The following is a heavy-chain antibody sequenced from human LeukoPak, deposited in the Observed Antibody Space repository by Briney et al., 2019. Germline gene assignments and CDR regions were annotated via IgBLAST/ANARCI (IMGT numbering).Heavy chain of an antibody. V-gene: IGHV3-23*01. J-gene: IGHJ4*02. CDR1: GFTFSSYA. CDR2: ISPTTGTT. Sequence: PGGSLRLSCAASGFTFSSYAMSWIRQAPGKGLEWLSAISPTTGTTFYADSVKGRFTISRDNSKNTLYLQMNSLRAEDTAVYYCAKLAGRRNTAMVPIFDYWGQGTLVTVSS. D-gene: IGHD5-18*01. CDR3: AKLAGRRNTAMVPIFDY.